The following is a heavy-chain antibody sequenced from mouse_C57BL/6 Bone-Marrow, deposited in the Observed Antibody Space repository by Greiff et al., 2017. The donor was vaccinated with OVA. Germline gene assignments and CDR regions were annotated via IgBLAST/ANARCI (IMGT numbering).Heavy chain of an antibody. J-gene: IGHJ4*01. D-gene: IGHD2-5*01. V-gene: IGHV1-15*01. CDR2: IDPETGGT. CDR1: GYTFTDYE. Sequence: QEQLKQSGAELVRPGASVTLSCKASGYTFTDYEMHWVKQTPVHGLEWIGAIDPETGGTAYNQKFKGKAILTADKSSSTAYMELRSLTSEDSAVYYCTRGYSNYYAMDYWGQGTSVTVSS. CDR3: TRGYSNYYAMDY.